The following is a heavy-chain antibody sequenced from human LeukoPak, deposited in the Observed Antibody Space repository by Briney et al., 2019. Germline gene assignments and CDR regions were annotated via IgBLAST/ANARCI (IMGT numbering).Heavy chain of an antibody. V-gene: IGHV1-46*01. CDR1: EDTFTSNY. J-gene: IGHJ4*02. Sequence: ASVKVSCKASEDTFTSNYIHWVRQAPGQGLEWMGMIYPRDGSTSYAQKFQGRVTVTRDTSTSTVHMEQSGLRSEDTAVYYCARDQEGFDYWGQGTLVTVSS. CDR3: ARDQEGFDY. CDR2: IYPRDGST.